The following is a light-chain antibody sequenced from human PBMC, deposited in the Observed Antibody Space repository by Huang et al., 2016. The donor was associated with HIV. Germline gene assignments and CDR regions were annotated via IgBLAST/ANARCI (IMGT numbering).Light chain of an antibody. J-gene: IGKJ2*01. CDR2: VAS. Sequence: EIVLTKSPGTLSLSPGERATLSCRASQPVSSRLLAWYQQKPGEAPRRLIHVASTRATGIPDRFSGSGSRTDFTLSISRLEPEDFAVYFCQQYAGSPYTFGQGTKLEIK. V-gene: IGKV3-20*01. CDR1: QPVSSRL. CDR3: QQYAGSPYT.